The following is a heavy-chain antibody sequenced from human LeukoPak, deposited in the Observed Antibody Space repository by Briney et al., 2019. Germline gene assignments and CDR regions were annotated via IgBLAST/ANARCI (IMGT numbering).Heavy chain of an antibody. V-gene: IGHV1-18*01. J-gene: IGHJ4*02. CDR3: AREERPIAVAANYFDY. D-gene: IGHD6-19*01. CDR2: ISAYNGNT. Sequence: ASVKVSCKASGYTFTSYGISWVRQAPGQGLEWMGWISAYNGNTNYAPKFQGRVTMTTDTSTSTAYMELRSLRSDDTAVYYCAREERPIAVAANYFDYWGQGTLVTVSS. CDR1: GYTFTSYG.